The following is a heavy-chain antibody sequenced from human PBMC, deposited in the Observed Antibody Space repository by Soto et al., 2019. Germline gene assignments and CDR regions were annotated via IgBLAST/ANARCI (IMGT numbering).Heavy chain of an antibody. D-gene: IGHD6-25*01. CDR2: IYYSGST. J-gene: IGHJ4*02. Sequence: PSYSLCLTCTVSGGSISTDGYSWSWIHQHPGKGLEWIGYIYYSGSTYYNPSLKSRVTISVDTSKNQFSLKLSSVTAADTAVYYCAGVIAASGTSYYFDYWGQGTVVTVSS. CDR3: AGVIAASGTSYYFDY. CDR1: GGSISTDGYS. V-gene: IGHV4-31*03.